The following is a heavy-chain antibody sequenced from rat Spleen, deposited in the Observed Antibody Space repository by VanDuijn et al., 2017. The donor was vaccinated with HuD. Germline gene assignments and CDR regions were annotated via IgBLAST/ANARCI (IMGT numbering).Heavy chain of an antibody. Sequence: EVQLVESGGGLVQPGRSMKLSCAASGFTFSSFAMAWVRQAPTKGLEWVASISYDGGNTYYPDSVRGRFTISRDNAKSTLYLQMDSLRSEDTATYYWSRHPGYRYNSVWYFDYWGQGVMVTVSS. J-gene: IGHJ2*01. CDR3: SRHPGYRYNSVWYFDY. CDR1: GFTFSSFA. D-gene: IGHD1-5*01. V-gene: IGHV5-25*01. CDR2: ISYDGGNT.